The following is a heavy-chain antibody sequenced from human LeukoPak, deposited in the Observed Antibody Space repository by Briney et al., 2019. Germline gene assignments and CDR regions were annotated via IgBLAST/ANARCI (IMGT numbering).Heavy chain of an antibody. D-gene: IGHD2-2*02. CDR3: AKRFMAKGGIVVVPAAIVGAFDI. V-gene: IGHV3-23*01. J-gene: IGHJ3*02. Sequence: PGGSLRLSCAASGFTFSNYWMSWVRQAPGKGLEWVSAISGSGGSTYYADSVKGRFTISRDNSKTTLYLQMNSLRAEDTAVYYCAKRFMAKGGIVVVPAAIVGAFDIWGQGTMVTVSS. CDR2: ISGSGGST. CDR1: GFTFSNYW.